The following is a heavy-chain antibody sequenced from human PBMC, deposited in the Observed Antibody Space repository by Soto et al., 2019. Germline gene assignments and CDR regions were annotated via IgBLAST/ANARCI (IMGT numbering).Heavy chain of an antibody. CDR1: GFTFSSYA. D-gene: IGHD2-2*01. J-gene: IGHJ6*02. Sequence: GGSLRLSCAASGFTFSSYAMHWVRQAPGKGLEWVAVISYDGSNKYYADSVKGRFTISRDNSKNTLYLQMNSLRAEDTAVYYCARDQGIVVVPAAGPAYYYGMDVWGQGTTVTVSS. V-gene: IGHV3-30-3*01. CDR2: ISYDGSNK. CDR3: ARDQGIVVVPAAGPAYYYGMDV.